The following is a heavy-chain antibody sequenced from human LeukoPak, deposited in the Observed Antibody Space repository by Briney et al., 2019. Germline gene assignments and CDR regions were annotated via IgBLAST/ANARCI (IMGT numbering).Heavy chain of an antibody. CDR3: ARDIVVVPAADNWFDP. J-gene: IGHJ5*02. V-gene: IGHV1-18*01. CDR2: ISAYNGNT. Sequence: ASVKVSCKASGGTFSSYAISWVRQAPGQGLEWMGWISAYNGNTNYAQKLQGRVTMTTDTSTSTAYMELRSLRSDDTAVYYCARDIVVVPAADNWFDPWGQGTLVTVSS. D-gene: IGHD2-2*01. CDR1: GGTFSSYA.